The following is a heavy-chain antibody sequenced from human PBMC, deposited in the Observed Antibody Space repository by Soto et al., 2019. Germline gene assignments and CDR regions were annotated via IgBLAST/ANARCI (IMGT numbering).Heavy chain of an antibody. Sequence: GSLRLSCAASVFPFSSYAMSWVRQAPGNGLEWVSGISGSGRLTYYADSVKGRFTISRDNPKNTLYLQMNILIADDTAVYYCAKSLYASPNYFFAYWGQRTLVPVSS. J-gene: IGHJ4*02. D-gene: IGHD3-16*01. CDR2: ISGSGRLT. CDR1: VFPFSSYA. V-gene: IGHV3-23*01. CDR3: AKSLYASPNYFFAY.